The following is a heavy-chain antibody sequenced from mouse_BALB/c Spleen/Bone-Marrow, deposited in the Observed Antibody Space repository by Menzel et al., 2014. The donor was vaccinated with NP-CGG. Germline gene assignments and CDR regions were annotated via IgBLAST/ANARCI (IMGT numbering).Heavy chain of an antibody. CDR1: GYTFSSYW. D-gene: IGHD3-1*01. CDR2: ILPGSGNT. V-gene: IGHV1-9*01. CDR3: ARWAFDAWFVY. Sequence: QVQLQQPGAELMKPGASVKVSCKATGYTFSSYWIEWVKQRPGHGLEWIGEILPGSGNTNYNEKFKGKATFTADTSSNTAYMQLSSLTSEDSAVYYCARWAFDAWFVYWGQGTLVTVSA. J-gene: IGHJ3*01.